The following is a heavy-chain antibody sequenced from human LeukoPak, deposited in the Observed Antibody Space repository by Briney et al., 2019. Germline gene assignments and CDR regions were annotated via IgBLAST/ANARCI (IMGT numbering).Heavy chain of an antibody. CDR3: ARDRTPVYYDSSGYIDY. CDR1: GGSISSSSYY. D-gene: IGHD3-22*01. Sequence: SETLSLTCTVSGGSISSSSYYWGWIRQPPGKGLEWIGSIYYSGSTYYNPSLKSRVTISVDTSKNQFSLKLSSVTAADTAVYYCARDRTPVYYDSSGYIDYWGQGTLVTVSS. J-gene: IGHJ4*02. CDR2: IYYSGST. V-gene: IGHV4-39*07.